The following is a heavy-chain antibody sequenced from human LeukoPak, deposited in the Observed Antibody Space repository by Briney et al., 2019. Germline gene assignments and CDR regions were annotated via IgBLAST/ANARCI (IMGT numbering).Heavy chain of an antibody. Sequence: SETLSLTCTVSGGSISTHYWSWIRQPPGKGLEWIGYTYNSGSTNYNPSLKSRVTISVDTSKNQFSLKLSSVTAADTAVYYCARVDGYSYGRFDYWGQGTLVTVSS. CDR2: TYNSGST. CDR3: ARVDGYSYGRFDY. D-gene: IGHD5-18*01. V-gene: IGHV4-59*11. J-gene: IGHJ4*02. CDR1: GGSISTHY.